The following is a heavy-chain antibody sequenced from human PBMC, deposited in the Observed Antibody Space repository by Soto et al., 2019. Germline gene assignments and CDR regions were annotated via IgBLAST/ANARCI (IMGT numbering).Heavy chain of an antibody. CDR1: GFTFSSYW. J-gene: IGHJ5*02. CDR2: IKQDGSEK. V-gene: IGHV3-7*01. D-gene: IGHD3-16*02. Sequence: GSLRLCCAASGFTFSSYWMSWVRQAPGKGLEWVANIKQDGSEKYYVDSVKGRFTISRDNAKNSLYLQMNSLRAEDTAVYYCARGNKGYPNWFDPWGQGTLVTVSS. CDR3: ARGNKGYPNWFDP.